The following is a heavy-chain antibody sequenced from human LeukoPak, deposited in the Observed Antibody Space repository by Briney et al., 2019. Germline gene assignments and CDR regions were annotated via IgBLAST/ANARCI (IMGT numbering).Heavy chain of an antibody. CDR3: NTDINTIYDRVY. CDR1: GFTFSSYG. Sequence: GGSLRLSCAASGFTFSSYGMHWVRQAPGKGLEWVAVISYDGSNKYYADSVKGRFTISRDNSKSTLYLQMNSLKTEDTGIYYCNTDINTIYDRVYWGRGTLVTVSS. D-gene: IGHD5/OR15-5a*01. V-gene: IGHV3-30*03. J-gene: IGHJ4*02. CDR2: ISYDGSNK.